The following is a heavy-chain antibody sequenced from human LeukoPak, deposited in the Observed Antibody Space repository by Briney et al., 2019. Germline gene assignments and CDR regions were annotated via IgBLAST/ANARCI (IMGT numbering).Heavy chain of an antibody. D-gene: IGHD6-19*01. J-gene: IGHJ3*02. CDR3: ARDRRSGWYESDAFDI. CDR2: INAYNGNT. CDR1: GYTFSNYG. V-gene: IGHV1-18*01. Sequence: ASVKVSCKASGYTFSNYGISWVRQAPGQGLEWMGWINAYNGNTNYAQKLQGRVTMTTDTSTSTVYMELRSLRSDDTAVYYCARDRRSGWYESDAFDIWGQGTMVTVSS.